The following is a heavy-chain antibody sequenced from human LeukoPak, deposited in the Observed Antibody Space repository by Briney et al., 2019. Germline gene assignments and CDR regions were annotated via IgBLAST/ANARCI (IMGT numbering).Heavy chain of an antibody. V-gene: IGHV1-3*01. CDR3: ARAVAGTYNYFDS. CDR1: GYTFSNYA. J-gene: IGHJ4*02. D-gene: IGHD6-19*01. CDR2: INAGNGHT. Sequence: ASVKVSCTTSGYTFSNYAMHWVRQAPGQRPEWVGLINAGNGHTRYSQNFQDRVTITRDSSASTVFMELSSLKSEDTAIYYCARAVAGTYNYFDSWGLGTLVTVSS.